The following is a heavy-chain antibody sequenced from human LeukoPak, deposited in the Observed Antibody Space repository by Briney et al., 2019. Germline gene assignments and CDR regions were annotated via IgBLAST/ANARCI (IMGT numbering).Heavy chain of an antibody. Sequence: GGSLRLSCAASGFTFDDYAMHWVRQAPGKGLEWVSGISWNSGSIGYADSVKGRFTISRDNAKNSLYLQMNSLRAEDTAVYYCARVVTAIPHFDYWGQGTLVTVSS. CDR3: ARVVTAIPHFDY. CDR1: GFTFDDYA. D-gene: IGHD2-21*02. CDR2: ISWNSGSI. J-gene: IGHJ4*02. V-gene: IGHV3-9*01.